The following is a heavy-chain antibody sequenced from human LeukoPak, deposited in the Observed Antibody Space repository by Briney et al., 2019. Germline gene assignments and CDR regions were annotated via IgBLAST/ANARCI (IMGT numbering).Heavy chain of an antibody. D-gene: IGHD3-22*01. CDR1: GYTFTSYD. J-gene: IGHJ4*02. V-gene: IGHV1-8*01. Sequence: GASVKVSCKASGYTFTSYDINWVRQATGQGLEWMGWMNPNSGNTGYAQKFRGRVTMTRNTSISTAYMELSSLRSEDTAVYYCASAYDSSGYYPYWGQGTLVTVSS. CDR3: ASAYDSSGYYPY. CDR2: MNPNSGNT.